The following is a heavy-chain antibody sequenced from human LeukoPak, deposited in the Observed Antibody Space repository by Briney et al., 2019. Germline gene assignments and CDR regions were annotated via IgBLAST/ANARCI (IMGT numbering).Heavy chain of an antibody. D-gene: IGHD6-6*01. CDR1: GYSFTSYW. J-gene: IGHJ3*02. V-gene: IGHV5-51*01. Sequence: GESLKISCKGSGYSFTSYWIGWVRQMPGKGLEWMGIIYPGDSDTRYSPSFQGQVTISADKSISTAYLQWSSLKASDTAMYYCARQGPYSSPWADAFDIWGQGTMVTVSS. CDR3: ARQGPYSSPWADAFDI. CDR2: IYPGDSDT.